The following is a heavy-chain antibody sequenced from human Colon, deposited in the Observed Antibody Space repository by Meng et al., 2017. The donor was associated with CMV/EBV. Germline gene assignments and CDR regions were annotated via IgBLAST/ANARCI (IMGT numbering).Heavy chain of an antibody. J-gene: IGHJ4*02. CDR1: GFRFSPYW. CDR2: IESDGIAT. V-gene: IGHV3-74*01. D-gene: IGHD5-24*01. Sequence: VQMVGSGGGLFKPGGVLRLSCPASGFRFSPYWMHWVRQAPGKGLVWVSRIESDGIATIYADSVKGRFTISRDNAKNTLYLQMNSLSAEDTAVYYCARDGAGYNFDYWGQGTLVTVSS. CDR3: ARDGAGYNFDY.